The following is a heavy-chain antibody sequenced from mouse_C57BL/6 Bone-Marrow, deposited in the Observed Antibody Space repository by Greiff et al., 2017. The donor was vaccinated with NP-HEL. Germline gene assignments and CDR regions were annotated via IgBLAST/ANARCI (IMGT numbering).Heavy chain of an antibody. CDR2: IYPGSGST. CDR1: GYTFTSYW. Sequence: QVHVKQSGAELVKPGASVKMSCKASGYTFTSYWITWVKQRPGQGLEWIGDIYPGSGSTNYNEKFKSKATLTVDTSSSTAYMQLSSLTSEDSAVYYCARGGYAHLYFDVWGTGTTVTVSS. V-gene: IGHV1-55*01. D-gene: IGHD3-1*01. CDR3: ARGGYAHLYFDV. J-gene: IGHJ1*03.